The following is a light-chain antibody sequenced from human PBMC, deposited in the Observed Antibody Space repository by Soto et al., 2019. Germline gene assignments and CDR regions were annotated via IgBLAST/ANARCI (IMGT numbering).Light chain of an antibody. CDR3: SSYSISTAYL. CDR1: SSDVGGYDY. Sequence: SVLTQPASVSGSPGQSITISCTGTSSDVGGYDYVSWYQLHPGKAPKLMVFEVSNRPSGVSYRFSGSKSGNTASLTISGLQAEDEADYFCSSYSISTAYLFGTGTKVT. CDR2: EVS. V-gene: IGLV2-14*01. J-gene: IGLJ1*01.